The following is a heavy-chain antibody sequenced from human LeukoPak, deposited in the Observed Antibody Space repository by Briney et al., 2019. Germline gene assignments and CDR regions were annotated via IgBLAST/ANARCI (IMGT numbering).Heavy chain of an antibody. D-gene: IGHD3-3*01. CDR3: ARDVTYYDFWSGYSP. V-gene: IGHV3-21*01. Sequence: GGSLRLSCAASGFTFSSYSMNWVRQAPGKGLEWVSSISSSSSYTYYADSVKGRFTISRDNAKNSLYLQMNSLRAEDTAVYYCARDVTYYDFWSGYSPWGQGTLVTVSS. CDR2: ISSSSSYT. J-gene: IGHJ5*02. CDR1: GFTFSSYS.